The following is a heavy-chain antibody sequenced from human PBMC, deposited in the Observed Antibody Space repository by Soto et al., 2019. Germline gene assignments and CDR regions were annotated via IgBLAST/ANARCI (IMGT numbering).Heavy chain of an antibody. J-gene: IGHJ4*02. Sequence: SETLSLTCTVSGDSISTYYCSWIRHPPGKGLEWIGYIYYSGSTNYSPSLKSRVTISEDTSKNQFSLNLTSVTAADTAIYHCARAKSIAAVIFDYWGQGILVTVSS. CDR1: GDSISTYY. CDR2: IYYSGST. CDR3: ARAKSIAAVIFDY. V-gene: IGHV4-59*01. D-gene: IGHD6-6*01.